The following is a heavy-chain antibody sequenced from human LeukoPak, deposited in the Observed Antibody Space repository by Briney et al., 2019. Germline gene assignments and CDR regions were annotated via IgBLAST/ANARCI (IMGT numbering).Heavy chain of an antibody. CDR2: IFYNGNT. J-gene: IGHJ6*03. Sequence: SETLSLTCTVSDGSMSPYYWSWIRQSPGKGLEWIAYIFYNGNTKYNPSLWSRVMISIDTSRNQVFLNLNSVTAADTAVYYCARGGYYYLDVWGKGTTFTVSS. V-gene: IGHV4-59*01. CDR3: ARGGYYYLDV. CDR1: DGSMSPYY.